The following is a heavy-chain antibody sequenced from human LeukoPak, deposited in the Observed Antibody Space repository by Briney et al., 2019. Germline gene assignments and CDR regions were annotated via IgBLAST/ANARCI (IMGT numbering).Heavy chain of an antibody. J-gene: IGHJ6*03. CDR3: ARLGSVGYYNYQYMDI. CDR1: GGSFSGYN. D-gene: IGHD6-13*01. CDR2: INHIGNT. Sequence: SETLSLTCAVSGGSFSGYNWSWIRQPPGKGLEWIGEINHIGNTNYDPSLRSRVTISVDTSKNQFSLTLTSATAADTAVYFCARLGSVGYYNYQYMDIWGNGSTVTVSS. V-gene: IGHV4-34*01.